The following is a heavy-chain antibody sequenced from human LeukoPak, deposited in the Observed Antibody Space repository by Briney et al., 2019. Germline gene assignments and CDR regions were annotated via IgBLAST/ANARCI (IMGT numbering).Heavy chain of an antibody. CDR2: IKYDGSDK. D-gene: IGHD5-24*01. V-gene: IGHV3-7*01. Sequence: PGGSLRLSCAASGFTFSSYWMSWVRQAPGKGLEWVATIKYDGSDKYYVDSVRGRFTISRDNAKNSLYLQMNSLSGEDTAVYYCARDQEMAYLNWGQGTLVTVSS. CDR3: ARDQEMAYLN. CDR1: GFTFSSYW. J-gene: IGHJ4*02.